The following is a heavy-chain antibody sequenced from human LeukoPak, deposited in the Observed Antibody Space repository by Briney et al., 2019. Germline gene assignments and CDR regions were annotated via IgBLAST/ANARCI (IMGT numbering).Heavy chain of an antibody. Sequence: GRYLRLSCEASGLTFSSHAMSWVCQATVKGLDWGSSIDDTADNMYYADSVKGRFTISRDNSENTVSLQMNSLRVEDTAAYYCAKGVGSNTPYFFDYWGQGTLVTVSS. J-gene: IGHJ4*02. V-gene: IGHV3-23*01. CDR2: IDDTADNM. CDR1: GLTFSSHA. CDR3: AKGVGSNTPYFFDY. D-gene: IGHD1-26*01.